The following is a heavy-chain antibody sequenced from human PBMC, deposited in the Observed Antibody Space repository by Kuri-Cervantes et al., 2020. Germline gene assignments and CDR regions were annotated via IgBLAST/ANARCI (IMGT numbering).Heavy chain of an antibody. CDR1: GGSFSGHY. CDR3: ARVDLKYYYDSSGSAPYFDY. V-gene: IGHV4-34*01. J-gene: IGHJ4*02. D-gene: IGHD3-22*01. CDR2: INHSGST. Sequence: ESLKISCAVYGGSFSGHYWTWIRQPPGKGLEWIGEINHSGSTNYNPSLKSRVTISVDKSKNQFSLKLSSVTAADTAVYYCARVDLKYYYDSSGSAPYFDYWGQGTLVTVSS.